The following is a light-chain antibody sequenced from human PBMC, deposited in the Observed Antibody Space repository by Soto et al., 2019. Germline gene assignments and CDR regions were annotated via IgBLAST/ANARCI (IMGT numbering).Light chain of an antibody. CDR2: AAS. V-gene: IGKV1-39*01. Sequence: DIQMTQSPSSLSASVGDRVTITCRASQSISSYLNWYQQKPGKAPKLLIYAASSSQSGVPSRFSGSGSGTDFTLTISSLQPEDFATYYCQQSYSTLYTFGQGTKLEIK. CDR1: QSISSY. CDR3: QQSYSTLYT. J-gene: IGKJ2*01.